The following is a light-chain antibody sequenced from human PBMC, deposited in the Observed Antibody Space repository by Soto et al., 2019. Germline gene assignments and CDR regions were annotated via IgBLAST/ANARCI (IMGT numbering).Light chain of an antibody. CDR1: QGIESS. V-gene: IGKV1-9*01. J-gene: IGKJ5*01. Sequence: ILLTQSPSSLSASVGDRATITCRASQGIESSFAWYQQKPGKAPKLLIYAASSLQSGVPSRCRGSGSGTDFTLTTSSLQPEDFETYYCQQLHDYPITFGQGTRLEIK. CDR3: QQLHDYPIT. CDR2: AAS.